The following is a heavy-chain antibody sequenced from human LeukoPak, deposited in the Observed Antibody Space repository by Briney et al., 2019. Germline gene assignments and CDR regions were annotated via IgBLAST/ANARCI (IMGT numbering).Heavy chain of an antibody. CDR1: GFIFSSYG. CDR3: ARGWGQGNY. D-gene: IGHD7-27*01. J-gene: IGHJ4*02. V-gene: IGHV3-64*01. CDR2: ISSNGGST. Sequence: PGGSLRLSCAASGFIFSSYGMSWVRQAPGKGLEYVSAISSNGGSTYYANSVKGRFTISRDNSKNTLYLQMGSLRAEDMAVYYCARGWGQGNYWGQGTLVTVSS.